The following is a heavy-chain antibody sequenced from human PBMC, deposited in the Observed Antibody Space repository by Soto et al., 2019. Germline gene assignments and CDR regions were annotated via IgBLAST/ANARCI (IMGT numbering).Heavy chain of an antibody. J-gene: IGHJ5*02. Sequence: EVQLAESGGGLVQPGGSLRLSCAASGFTFSSYNMNWVRQAPGKGLEWVSYISSGTSTIYYADSVKGRFTISRDNAKNSLYLQMHSLRAEDTAVYYCATEGDSSGWYNWFDPWGQGTLVTVSS. CDR1: GFTFSSYN. V-gene: IGHV3-48*01. CDR3: ATEGDSSGWYNWFDP. D-gene: IGHD3-22*01. CDR2: ISSGTSTI.